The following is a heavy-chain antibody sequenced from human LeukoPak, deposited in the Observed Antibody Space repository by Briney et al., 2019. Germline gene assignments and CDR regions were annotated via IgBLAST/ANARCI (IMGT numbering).Heavy chain of an antibody. CDR2: INSDGSNT. D-gene: IGHD6-19*01. V-gene: IGHV3-74*01. CDR1: GFTFSGYW. Sequence: GGSLRLSCAASGFTFSGYWMHWVRQAPGKGLMWVSHINSDGSNTSYVDSVKGRFTISRDNSKNTLYLQMNSLRAEDTAVYYCARSIAVAGTPFDYWGQGTLVTISS. J-gene: IGHJ4*02. CDR3: ARSIAVAGTPFDY.